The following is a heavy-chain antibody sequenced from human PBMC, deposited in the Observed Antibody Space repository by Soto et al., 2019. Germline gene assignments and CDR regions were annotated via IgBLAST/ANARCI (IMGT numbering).Heavy chain of an antibody. D-gene: IGHD2-2*02. Sequence: XSVKDSCKASGYIFTTYGMSWVRQAPGQGLEWMGWISAYNGNTKYSQKFQGRVTMTTDTSTSTAYMELRSLRSDETAVYYCARERCSSTSCYKGPFYYYGMDVWGQGTTVTVSS. V-gene: IGHV1-18*01. CDR1: GYIFTTYG. CDR3: ARERCSSTSCYKGPFYYYGMDV. CDR2: ISAYNGNT. J-gene: IGHJ6*02.